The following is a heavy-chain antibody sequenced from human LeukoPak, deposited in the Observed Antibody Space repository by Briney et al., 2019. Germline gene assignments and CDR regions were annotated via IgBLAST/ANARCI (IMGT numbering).Heavy chain of an antibody. Sequence: QPGGSLRLSCAASGFTFSSYWMHWVRQAPGKGLVWVSRINGDGSATAYADSLKGRFTISRDNTKNTLYLQINSLRAEDTAVYFCARDRLYTSDYWGQGTLVTVSS. V-gene: IGHV3-74*01. J-gene: IGHJ4*02. D-gene: IGHD3-16*01. CDR2: INGDGSAT. CDR3: ARDRLYTSDY. CDR1: GFTFSSYW.